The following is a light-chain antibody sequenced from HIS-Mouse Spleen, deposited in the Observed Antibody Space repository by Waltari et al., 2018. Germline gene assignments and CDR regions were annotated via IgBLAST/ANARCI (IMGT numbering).Light chain of an antibody. V-gene: IGLV2-23*01. CDR2: EGS. Sequence: QSALTQPASVSGSPGQSITISCTGTSSDVGSYNLVSWYQQHPGKAPKLMIYEGSKRPSGVSNRCSGAKSGNTASLTSSGLQAEDEADYYCCSYAGSSTLVFGGGTKLTVL. J-gene: IGLJ2*01. CDR3: CSYAGSSTLV. CDR1: SSDVGSYNL.